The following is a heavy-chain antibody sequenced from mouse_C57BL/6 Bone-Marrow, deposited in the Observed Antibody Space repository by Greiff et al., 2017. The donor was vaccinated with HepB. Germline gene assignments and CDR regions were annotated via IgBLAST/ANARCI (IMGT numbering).Heavy chain of an antibody. V-gene: IGHV1-15*01. CDR2: IDPETGGT. J-gene: IGHJ2*01. Sequence: VQLQQSGAELVRPGASVTLSCKASGYTFTDYEMHWVKQTPVHGLEWIGAIDPETGGTAYNQKFKGKAILTADKSSSTAYMELRSLTSEDSAVYYCTRPHTLREYFDYWGRGTTLTVSA. D-gene: IGHD1-1*01. CDR1: GYTFTDYE. CDR3: TRPHTLREYFDY.